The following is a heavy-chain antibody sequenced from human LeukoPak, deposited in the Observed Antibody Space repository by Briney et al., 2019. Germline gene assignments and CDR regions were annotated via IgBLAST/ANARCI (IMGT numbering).Heavy chain of an antibody. CDR2: ISAYNGNT. V-gene: IGHV1-18*01. CDR1: GYTFTSYG. Sequence: ASVKVSCKASGYTFTSYGISWVRQAPGQGLEWMGWISAYNGNTNYAQKLQGRVTMTTDTSTSTAYMELRSLRSDDTAVYYCARVETNGGGIFEYDFWSGPFDYWGQGTLVTVSS. D-gene: IGHD3-3*01. CDR3: ARVETNGGGIFEYDFWSGPFDY. J-gene: IGHJ4*02.